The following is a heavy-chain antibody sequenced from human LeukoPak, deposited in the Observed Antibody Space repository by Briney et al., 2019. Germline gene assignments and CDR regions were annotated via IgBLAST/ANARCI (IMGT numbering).Heavy chain of an antibody. Sequence: SETLSLTCTVSGGSISSGGYYWSWIRQHPGKGLEWIGYIYYSGSTYYNPSLKSRVTISVDTSKNQFSLKLSSVTAADTAVYYCARDNEYQLLFFDYWGQGTLVTVSS. CDR3: ARDNEYQLLFFDY. V-gene: IGHV4-31*03. D-gene: IGHD2-2*01. CDR1: GGSISSGGYY. J-gene: IGHJ4*02. CDR2: IYYSGST.